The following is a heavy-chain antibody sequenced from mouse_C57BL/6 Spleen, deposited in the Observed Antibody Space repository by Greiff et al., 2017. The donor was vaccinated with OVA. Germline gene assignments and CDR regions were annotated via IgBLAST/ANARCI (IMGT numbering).Heavy chain of an antibody. J-gene: IGHJ2*01. D-gene: IGHD1-1*01. Sequence: EVQLQESGPGLVKPSQSLSLTCSVTGYSITSGYYWNWIRQFPGNKLEWMGYISYDGSNNYNPSLKNRISITRDTSKNQFFLKLNSVTTEDTATYYCARFLFYYYGSSYVFDYWGQGTTLTVSS. CDR1: GYSITSGYY. CDR3: ARFLFYYYGSSYVFDY. V-gene: IGHV3-6*01. CDR2: ISYDGSN.